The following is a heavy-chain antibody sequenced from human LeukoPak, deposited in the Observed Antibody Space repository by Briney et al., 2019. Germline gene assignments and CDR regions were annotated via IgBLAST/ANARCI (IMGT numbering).Heavy chain of an antibody. D-gene: IGHD3-3*01. J-gene: IGHJ4*02. Sequence: GGSLRPSCAASEFTFRFYAMSWVRQTPGKGLEWVSGISGSGDNTYYADSVKGRFTISRDNSKNTLYLQMNSLRAEETAIYYCTKTSYEFWSGDYGGYFDFWGQGTLVTVSS. CDR3: TKTSYEFWSGDYGGYFDF. CDR2: ISGSGDNT. V-gene: IGHV3-23*01. CDR1: EFTFRFYA.